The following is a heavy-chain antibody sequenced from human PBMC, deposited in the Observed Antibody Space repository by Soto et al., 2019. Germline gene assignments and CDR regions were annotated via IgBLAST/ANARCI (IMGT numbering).Heavy chain of an antibody. J-gene: IGHJ4*02. D-gene: IGHD6-6*01. V-gene: IGHV4-34*01. CDR2: INHSGST. Sequence: SETLSLTCAVYCGSFSSYYWSWIRQPPGKGLEWIGEINHSGSTNYNPSLKSRVTMSVDTSKNQFSLKLSSVTAADTAGYYCARTSRFDCWGQGTLVTVSS. CDR1: CGSFSSYY. CDR3: ARTSRFDC.